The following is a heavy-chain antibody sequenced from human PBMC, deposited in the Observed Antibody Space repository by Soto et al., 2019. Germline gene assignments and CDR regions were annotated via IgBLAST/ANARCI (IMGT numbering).Heavy chain of an antibody. D-gene: IGHD3-10*01. V-gene: IGHV6-1*01. J-gene: IGHJ6*02. CDR1: GDSVSSTSAA. CDR3: ARFGPTYGSAHDYGMDV. Sequence: SQTLSLTCAITGDSVSSTSAAWNWIRQCPSRGLEWLGRTYYRSKWYNDYAVSVKSRITINPDTSKNQFSLQLNSVTPEDTAVYYCARFGPTYGSAHDYGMDVWGQGTTVTVSS. CDR2: TYYRSKWYN.